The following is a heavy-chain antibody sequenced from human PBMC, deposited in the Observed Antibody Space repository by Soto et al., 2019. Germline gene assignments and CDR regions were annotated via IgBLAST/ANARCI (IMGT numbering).Heavy chain of an antibody. V-gene: IGHV1-69*02. Sequence: SVKVSCKASGGTFSSYTISWVRQAPGQGLEWMGRIIPILGIANYAQKFQGRVTITADKSTSTAYMELSSLRSEDTAVYYCATGGIAVAGTYYYYGMDVWGQGTTVTVSS. CDR2: IIPILGIA. CDR3: ATGGIAVAGTYYYYGMDV. J-gene: IGHJ6*02. CDR1: GGTFSSYT. D-gene: IGHD6-19*01.